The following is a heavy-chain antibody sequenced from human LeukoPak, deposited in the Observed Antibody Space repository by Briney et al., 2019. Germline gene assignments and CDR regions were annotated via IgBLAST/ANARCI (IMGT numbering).Heavy chain of an antibody. CDR3: ARDVRYHFDAFDI. D-gene: IGHD2-2*01. V-gene: IGHV4-34*01. CDR2: INHSGST. Sequence: SETLSLTCAVYGGSFSGYYWSWIRQTPGKGLEWIGEINHSGSTNYNPSLKSRVTISVDTSKNQFSLKLSSVTAADTAVYYCARDVRYHFDAFDIWGQGTMVTVSS. CDR1: GGSFSGYY. J-gene: IGHJ3*02.